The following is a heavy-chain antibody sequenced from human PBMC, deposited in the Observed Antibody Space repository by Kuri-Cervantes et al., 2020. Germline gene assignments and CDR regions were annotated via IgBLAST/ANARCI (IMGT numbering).Heavy chain of an antibody. CDR3: ARDLLRAAAGTLDY. V-gene: IGHV3-23*01. J-gene: IGHJ4*02. Sequence: GESLKISCAASGFTFSSYAMSWVRQAPGKGLEWVSAISGSGGSTYYADSVKGRFTISRDNSKNTLYLQMNSLRAEDTAVYYCARDLLRAAAGTLDYWGQGTLVTVSS. D-gene: IGHD6-13*01. CDR2: ISGSGGST. CDR1: GFTFSSYA.